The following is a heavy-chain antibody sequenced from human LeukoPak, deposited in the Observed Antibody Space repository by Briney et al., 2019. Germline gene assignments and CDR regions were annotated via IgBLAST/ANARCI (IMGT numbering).Heavy chain of an antibody. Sequence: SVKVSCKASGGTFSSYAISWVRQAPGQGLEWMGVIIPIFGTANYAQKFQGRATITTDESTSTAYMELSSLRSEDTAVYYCARAHASLRITMIVVGEPAFDIWGQGTMVTVSS. CDR1: GGTFSSYA. D-gene: IGHD3-22*01. CDR2: IIPIFGTA. V-gene: IGHV1-69*05. J-gene: IGHJ3*02. CDR3: ARAHASLRITMIVVGEPAFDI.